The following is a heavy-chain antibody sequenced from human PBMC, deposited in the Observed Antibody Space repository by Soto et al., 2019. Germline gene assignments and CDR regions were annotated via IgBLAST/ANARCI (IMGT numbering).Heavy chain of an antibody. CDR2: ISYDGSNK. D-gene: IGHD3-10*01. V-gene: IGHV3-30*18. Sequence: QVQLVESGGGVVQPGRSLRLSCAASGFTFSSYGMHWVRQAPGKGLEWVAVISYDGSNKYYADSVKGRFTISRDNSKNTLYLQMNSLRAEDTAVYYCAKDLITMVRGVIIRVGMDVWGQGTTVTVSS. J-gene: IGHJ6*02. CDR1: GFTFSSYG. CDR3: AKDLITMVRGVIIRVGMDV.